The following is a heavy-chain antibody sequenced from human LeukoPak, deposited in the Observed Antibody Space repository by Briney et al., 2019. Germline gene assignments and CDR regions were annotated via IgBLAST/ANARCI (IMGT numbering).Heavy chain of an antibody. CDR1: GFTFNNYA. CDR3: GKRELWHGSGEDA. V-gene: IGHV3-23*01. D-gene: IGHD3-10*01. Sequence: GGSLRLSCAASGFTFNNYAMSWFRQTPGKGLEWVSAISGSGDRTYYAESVKGRFSISRDNSKNTLYLQMHSLRAEDTAVYYCGKRELWHGSGEDAWGQGTTVTVSS. J-gene: IGHJ6*02. CDR2: ISGSGDRT.